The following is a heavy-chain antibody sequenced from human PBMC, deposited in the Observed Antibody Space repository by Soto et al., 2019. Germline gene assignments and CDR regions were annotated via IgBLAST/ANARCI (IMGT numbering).Heavy chain of an antibody. Sequence: ASVKVSCKASGYTFTGYFIHWVRQAPGQGLEWMAYINPNSGATKYAQKFQGRVTLTRDTSINTAYMEMSMLTSDDTAVYYCARGGGTILAPLPWGQGALVTVSS. J-gene: IGHJ5*02. CDR2: INPNSGAT. D-gene: IGHD3-3*01. V-gene: IGHV1-2*02. CDR3: ARGGGTILAPLP. CDR1: GYTFTGYF.